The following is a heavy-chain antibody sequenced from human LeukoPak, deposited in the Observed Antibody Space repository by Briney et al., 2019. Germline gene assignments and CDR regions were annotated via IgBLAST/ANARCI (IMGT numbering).Heavy chain of an antibody. CDR2: INQGGTT. CDR1: GGPFSGYY. J-gene: IGHJ4*02. D-gene: IGHD5-12*01. Sequence: SETLSLTCAVYGGPFSGYYWTWIRQPPGKGLEWIGEINQGGTTNYNPSLRSRVTILIDTSRNQFSLRLSSVTAADTAVYYCARGRLFSGYRGNVGHEDFDYWGQGSLVAVSS. CDR3: ARGRLFSGYRGNVGHEDFDY. V-gene: IGHV4-34*01.